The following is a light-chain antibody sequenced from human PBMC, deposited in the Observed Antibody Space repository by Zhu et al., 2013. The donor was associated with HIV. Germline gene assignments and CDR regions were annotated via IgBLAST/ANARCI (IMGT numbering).Light chain of an antibody. CDR3: HQYGSSPLT. J-gene: IGKJ4*01. Sequence: EIVLTQSPGTLSLSPGERATLSCTASQSVSSSYLTWYQQRPGQAPRLLMYGASTRGTGIPDRFSGSGSGTDFSLSISRLEPEDFAVYYCHQYGSSPLTFGGGTTVGIK. CDR1: QSVSSSY. V-gene: IGKV3-20*01. CDR2: GAS.